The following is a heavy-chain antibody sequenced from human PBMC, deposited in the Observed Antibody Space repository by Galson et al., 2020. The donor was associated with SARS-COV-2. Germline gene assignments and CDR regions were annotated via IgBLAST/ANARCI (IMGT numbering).Heavy chain of an antibody. Sequence: GGSLRLSCAASGFTFSSYATNWLRQAPGKGLEWVSGISGSGSATYYAGSVKGRFSISRDNSQNTLYLQMNGLRAEDTAIYYCAKRHRDSSGFDYWGQGARVTVSS. CDR2: ISGSGSAT. V-gene: IGHV3-23*01. CDR3: AKRHRDSSGFDY. D-gene: IGHD3-22*01. J-gene: IGHJ4*02. CDR1: GFTFSSYA.